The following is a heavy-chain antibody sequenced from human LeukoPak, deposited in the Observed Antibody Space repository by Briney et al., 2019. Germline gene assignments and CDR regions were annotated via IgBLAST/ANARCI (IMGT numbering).Heavy chain of an antibody. CDR3: ARGALDAATPFDS. Sequence: GGSLRLSCAASGFTLSSRWMNWFRQAPGKGLEWVSSISSSSSYIYYADSLKGRFTISRDNAKKSVYLQMNSLRAEDTAVSYCARGALDAATPFDSWGQGTLVTVSS. CDR1: GFTLSSRW. D-gene: IGHD2-15*01. J-gene: IGHJ5*01. CDR2: ISSSSSYI. V-gene: IGHV3-21*01.